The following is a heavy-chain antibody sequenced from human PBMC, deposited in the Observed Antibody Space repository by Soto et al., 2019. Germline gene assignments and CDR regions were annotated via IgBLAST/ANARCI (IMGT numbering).Heavy chain of an antibody. V-gene: IGHV1-18*01. CDR2: ISAYNGNT. D-gene: IGHD4-17*01. CDR3: ARLTVTTEYDAFDI. CDR1: GYPFTSYG. Sequence: GASVKVSCKASGYPFTSYGSSWVRQAPGQGLEWMGWISAYNGNTNYAQKLQGRVTMTTDTSTSTAYMELRSLRSDDTAVYYCARLTVTTEYDAFDIWGQGTMVTVSS. J-gene: IGHJ3*02.